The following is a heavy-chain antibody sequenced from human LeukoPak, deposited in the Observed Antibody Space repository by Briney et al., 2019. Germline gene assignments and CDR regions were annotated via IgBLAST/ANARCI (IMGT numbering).Heavy chain of an antibody. D-gene: IGHD2-15*01. CDR3: ARADYSWTTLFGY. CDR2: IIPIFGTA. V-gene: IGHV1-69*05. J-gene: IGHJ4*02. Sequence: GASVKVSCKASGGTFSSYAISWVRQAPGQGLEWMGGIIPIFGTANYAQKFQGRVTITTDESTSTAYMELSSLRSVDTAVYYCARADYSWTTLFGYWGQGTLVTVSS. CDR1: GGTFSSYA.